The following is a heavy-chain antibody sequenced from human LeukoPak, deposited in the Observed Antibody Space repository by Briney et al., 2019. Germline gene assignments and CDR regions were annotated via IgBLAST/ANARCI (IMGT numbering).Heavy chain of an antibody. J-gene: IGHJ4*02. D-gene: IGHD4/OR15-4a*01. CDR2: ISYDGTNK. CDR1: GFPFSNYA. V-gene: IGHV3-30-3*02. CDR3: ANEVRPNDY. Sequence: GGSLRLSCAASGFPFSNYAMHWLRQAPAKGLEWVAVISYDGTNKYYADSVKGRFTISRDNSKNTLYLQMNSLRAEDTALYFCANEVRPNDYWGRGTLVTVSS.